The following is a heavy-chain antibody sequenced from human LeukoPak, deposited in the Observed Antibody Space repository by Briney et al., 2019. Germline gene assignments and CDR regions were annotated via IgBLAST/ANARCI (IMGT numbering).Heavy chain of an antibody. CDR2: IYTSGST. Sequence: PSETLSLTCTVSGGSISSYYWSWIRQPAGKGLEWIGRIYTSGSTNYNPSLKSRVTMSVDTSKNQFSLKLSSVTAADTAVYYCARENYDYGDYGNYYYYGMDVWGQGTTVTVSS. CDR1: GGSISSYY. V-gene: IGHV4-4*07. D-gene: IGHD4-17*01. CDR3: ARENYDYGDYGNYYYYGMDV. J-gene: IGHJ6*02.